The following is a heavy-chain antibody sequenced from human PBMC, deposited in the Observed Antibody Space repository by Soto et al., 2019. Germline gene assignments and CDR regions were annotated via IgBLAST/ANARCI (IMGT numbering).Heavy chain of an antibody. J-gene: IGHJ6*02. V-gene: IGHV3-13*01. Sequence: GGSLRLSCVASGITFGSYDFHWVRQGRGKGLEWVSTISTTGDTFYSASVRDRFTVSREDAKNSLYLQMISLMGGHTAVYFCARGDLTFYYYCMDVWGQGTTVTVSS. CDR2: ISTTGDT. CDR3: ARGDLTFYYYCMDV. CDR1: GITFGSYD.